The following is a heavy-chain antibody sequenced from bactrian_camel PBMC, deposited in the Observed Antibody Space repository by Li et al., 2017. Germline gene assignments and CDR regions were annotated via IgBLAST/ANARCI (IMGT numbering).Heavy chain of an antibody. V-gene: IGHV3S40*01. CDR1: AYGNNC. D-gene: IGHD1*01. CDR2: IHIGGRDR. CDR3: SAYSRRCGTY. J-gene: IGHJ4*01. Sequence: VQLVESGGGSVQAGESLRLSCRASAYGNNCMGWFRQAPGKEREGVALIHIGGRDRYYADTVKGRFTISQDNPKNTVYLQMNSLKPEDTAMYSCSAYSRRCGTYWGQGTQVTVS.